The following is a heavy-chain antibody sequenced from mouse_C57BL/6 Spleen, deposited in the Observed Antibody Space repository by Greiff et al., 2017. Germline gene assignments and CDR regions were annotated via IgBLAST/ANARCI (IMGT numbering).Heavy chain of an antibody. CDR3: ARDYGSSYECYFDD. D-gene: IGHD1-1*01. CDR1: GYTFTSYW. J-gene: IGHJ2*01. Sequence: QVQLQQPGAELVKPGASVKLSCKASGYTFTSYWMHWVKQRPGRGLEWIGRIDPNSGGTKYNEKFKSKATLTVDKPSSTAYMQRSSLTYEDSAVYYGARDYGSSYECYFDDWGKGTTLTVSS. V-gene: IGHV1-72*01. CDR2: IDPNSGGT.